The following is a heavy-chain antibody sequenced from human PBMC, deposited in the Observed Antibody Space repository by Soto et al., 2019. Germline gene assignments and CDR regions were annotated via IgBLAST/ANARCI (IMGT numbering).Heavy chain of an antibody. D-gene: IGHD5-18*01. V-gene: IGHV3-33*01. CDR1: GFTFSSYG. CDR2: IWYDGSNK. J-gene: IGHJ4*02. CDR3: ARDGIYSYGLPPQRLFDY. Sequence: GGSLRLSCAASGFTFSSYGMHWVRQAPGKGLEWVAVIWYDGSNKYYADSVKGRFTISRDNSKNTLYLQMNSLRAEDTAVYYCARDGIYSYGLPPQRLFDYWGQGTLVNVSS.